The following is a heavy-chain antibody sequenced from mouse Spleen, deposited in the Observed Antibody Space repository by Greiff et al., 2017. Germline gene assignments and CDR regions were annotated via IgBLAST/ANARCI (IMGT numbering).Heavy chain of an antibody. CDR1: GFTFSSFG. Sequence: DVHLVESGGGLVQPGGSRKLSCAASGFTFSSFGMHWVRQAPEKGLEWVAYISSGSSTIYYADTVKGRFTISRDNPKNTLFLQMTSLRSEDTAMYYCARSMFYFDYWGQGTTLTVSS. V-gene: IGHV5-17*02. CDR2: ISSGSSTI. CDR3: ARSMFYFDY. J-gene: IGHJ2*01.